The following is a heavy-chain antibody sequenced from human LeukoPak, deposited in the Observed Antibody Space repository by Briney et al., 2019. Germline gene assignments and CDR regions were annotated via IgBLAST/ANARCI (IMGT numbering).Heavy chain of an antibody. J-gene: IGHJ6*02. CDR3: AREDGDYWKRTDYYGMDV. CDR1: GFTFSNYA. Sequence: GGSLRLSCAASGFTFSNYAMTWVRQAPGKGLEWVAVISYDGSNKYYADSVKGRFTISRDNSKNTLYLQMNSLRAEDTAVYYCAREDGDYWKRTDYYGMDVWGQGTTVTASS. D-gene: IGHD4-17*01. CDR2: ISYDGSNK. V-gene: IGHV3-30-3*01.